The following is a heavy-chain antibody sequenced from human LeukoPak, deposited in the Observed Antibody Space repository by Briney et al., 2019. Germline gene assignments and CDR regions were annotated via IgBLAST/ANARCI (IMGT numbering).Heavy chain of an antibody. D-gene: IGHD6-19*01. CDR2: IYPGDSDT. Sequence: GESLKISCKGVGYNFVNYWIGWVRQVPGEGLEWMGIIYPGDSDTRYSPSFQGQVTISVDRSIDTAYLQWRNLKASDTAIYYCARHGSVAVAGQYSPEGYWGQGTLVTVSS. CDR1: GYNFVNYW. CDR3: ARHGSVAVAGQYSPEGY. J-gene: IGHJ4*02. V-gene: IGHV5-51*01.